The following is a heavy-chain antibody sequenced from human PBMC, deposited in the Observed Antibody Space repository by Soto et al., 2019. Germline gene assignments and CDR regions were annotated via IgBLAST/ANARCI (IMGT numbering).Heavy chain of an antibody. D-gene: IGHD3-10*01. CDR3: ARDRTGYYYGSGSYSKPYYYYYYVMDV. V-gene: IGHV1-46*03. Sequence: GAAVKVSCKASGYTFTSYYMHWVRQAPGQGLEWMGIINPSGGSTSYAQKFQGRVTMTRDTSTSTVYMELSSLRSEDTAVYYCARDRTGYYYGSGSYSKPYYYYYYVMDVWGQGTTVTVSS. CDR1: GYTFTSYY. J-gene: IGHJ6*02. CDR2: INPSGGST.